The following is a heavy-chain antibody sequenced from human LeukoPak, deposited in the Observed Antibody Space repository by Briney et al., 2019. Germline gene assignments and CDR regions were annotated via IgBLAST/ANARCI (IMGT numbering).Heavy chain of an antibody. J-gene: IGHJ4*02. D-gene: IGHD3-22*01. V-gene: IGHV3-23*01. CDR1: GFTFSSYA. CDR3: AKAPKIVVVITPTFDY. Sequence: GGSLRLSCAASGFTFSSYAMHWVRQAPGKGLEWVSAISGSGGSTYYADSVKGRFTISRDNSKNTLYLQMNSLRAEDTAVYYCAKAPKIVVVITPTFDYWGQGTLVTVSS. CDR2: ISGSGGST.